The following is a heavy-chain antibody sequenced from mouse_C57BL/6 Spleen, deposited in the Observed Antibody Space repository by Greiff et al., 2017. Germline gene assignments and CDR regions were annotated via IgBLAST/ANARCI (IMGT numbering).Heavy chain of an antibody. D-gene: IGHD3-2*02. CDR3: ARDQGFAY. CDR2: ISDGGSYT. V-gene: IGHV5-4*01. Sequence: EVNVVESGGGLVKPGGSLKLSCAASGFTFSSYAMSWVRQTPEKRLEWVATISDGGSYTYYPDNVKGRFTIYRDNAKNNLYLQMSHLKSEDTAMYYCARDQGFAYWGQGTLVTVSA. J-gene: IGHJ3*01. CDR1: GFTFSSYA.